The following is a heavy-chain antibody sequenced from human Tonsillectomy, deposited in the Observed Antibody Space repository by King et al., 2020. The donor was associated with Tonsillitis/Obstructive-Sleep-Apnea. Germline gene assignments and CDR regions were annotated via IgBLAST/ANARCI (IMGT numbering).Heavy chain of an antibody. D-gene: IGHD6-13*01. V-gene: IGHV6-1*01. J-gene: IGHJ6*02. Sequence: VQLQQSGPGLVKPSQTLSLTCAISGDSVSSNSVAWNWIRQSPSRGLEWLGRTYYRSKWYNDYAGSVRSRITINPDTSTNQFSLRLNSVTPDDTAVYYCARVEGKEQLVPDYYYGMDVWGQGTSVTVSS. CDR1: GDSVSSNSVA. CDR3: ARVEGKEQLVPDYYYGMDV. CDR2: TYYRSKWYN.